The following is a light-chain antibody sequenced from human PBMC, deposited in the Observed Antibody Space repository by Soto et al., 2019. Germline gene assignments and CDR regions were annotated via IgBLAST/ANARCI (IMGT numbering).Light chain of an antibody. CDR2: LNSDGSH. J-gene: IGLJ2*01. CDR3: QTCSTGIGV. CDR1: SGHSSYD. V-gene: IGLV4-69*01. Sequence: QLVLTQSPSASASLGASVKLTCTLSSGHSSYDIAWHQQQPEKGPRYLMKLNSDGSHSKGDGIPDRFSGSSSGAERYLTISSLQSEDEADYYCQTCSTGIGVFGGGTKLTVL.